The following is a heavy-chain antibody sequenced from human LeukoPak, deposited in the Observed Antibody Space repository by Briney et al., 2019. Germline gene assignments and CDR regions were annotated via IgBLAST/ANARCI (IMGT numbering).Heavy chain of an antibody. D-gene: IGHD2-15*01. CDR2: IIPILGIA. CDR3: ARDQCSGGSCCSAFDY. J-gene: IGHJ4*02. V-gene: IGHV1-69*04. CDR1: GGTFSSYT. Sequence: ASVKVSCKASGGTFSSYTISWVRQAPGQGLEWMGRIIPILGIANYAQKFQGRVTITADKSTSTAYMELSSLRSEDTAVYYCARDQCSGGSCCSAFDYWGQGTLVTVSS.